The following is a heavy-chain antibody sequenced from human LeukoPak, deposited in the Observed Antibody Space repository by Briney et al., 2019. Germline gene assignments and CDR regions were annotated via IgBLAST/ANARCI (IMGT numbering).Heavy chain of an antibody. Sequence: GGSLRLSCAASGFTFSSYAMSWVRQAPGKGLEWVSAISGSGGSTYYADSVKGRFTISRDNSKSTLYLQMNSLRAEDTAVYYCAKGVVVVPAAIDYWGQGTLVTVSS. CDR3: AKGVVVVPAAIDY. V-gene: IGHV3-23*01. J-gene: IGHJ4*02. CDR1: GFTFSSYA. CDR2: ISGSGGST. D-gene: IGHD2-2*01.